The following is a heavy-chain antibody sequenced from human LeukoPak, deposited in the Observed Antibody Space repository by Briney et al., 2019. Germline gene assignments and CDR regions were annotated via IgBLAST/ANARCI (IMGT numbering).Heavy chain of an antibody. Sequence: GESLKISCKGSGYSFTSYWIGWVRLMPGKGLEWMGIIYPGDSDTRYSPSFQGQVTISADKSISTAYLQWSSLKASDTAMYYCARPSDTAMVNRAFDIWGQGTMVTVSS. CDR2: IYPGDSDT. V-gene: IGHV5-51*01. J-gene: IGHJ3*02. CDR3: ARPSDTAMVNRAFDI. D-gene: IGHD5-18*01. CDR1: GYSFTSYW.